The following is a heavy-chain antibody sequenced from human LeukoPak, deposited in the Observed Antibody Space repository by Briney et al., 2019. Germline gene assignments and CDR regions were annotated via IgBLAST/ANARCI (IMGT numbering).Heavy chain of an antibody. D-gene: IGHD3-10*01. CDR3: AARQLLWCGDANWFDP. V-gene: IGHV1-18*01. J-gene: IGHJ5*02. Sequence: ASVRVSSKASGYTFTSYGISWVRQAPGQGLEWMGWISAYNGNTNYAQKLQGRVTMTTDTSTSTAYMELRSRRSDDAAVYYCAARQLLWCGDANWFDPWGQGTLVTVSS. CDR2: ISAYNGNT. CDR1: GYTFTSYG.